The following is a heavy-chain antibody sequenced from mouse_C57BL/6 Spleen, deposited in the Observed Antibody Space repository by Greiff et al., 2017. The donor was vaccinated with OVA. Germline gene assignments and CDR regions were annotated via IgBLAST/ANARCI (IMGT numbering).Heavy chain of an antibody. Sequence: QVQLQQSGTELVKPGASVKLSCKASGYTFTSYWMHWVKQRPGQGLGWIGNINPSNGGTNYNEKFKSKATPTVDKSASTAYMQLSSLTSEDSAVYYSASLDYYGSSWFAYWGQGTLVTVSA. CDR3: ASLDYYGSSWFAY. D-gene: IGHD1-1*01. J-gene: IGHJ3*01. CDR1: GYTFTSYW. V-gene: IGHV1-53*01. CDR2: INPSNGGT.